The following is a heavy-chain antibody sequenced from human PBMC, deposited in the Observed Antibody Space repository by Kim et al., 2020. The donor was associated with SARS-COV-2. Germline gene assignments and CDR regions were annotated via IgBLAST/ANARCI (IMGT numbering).Heavy chain of an antibody. CDR2: ISYDGSNK. Sequence: GGSLRLSCAASGFTFSSYGMHWVRQAPGKGLEWVAVISYDGSNKYYADSVKGRFTISRDNSKNTLYLQMNSLRAEDTAVYYCAKGGRGYFQHWGQGTLVTVSS. CDR3: AKGGRGYFQH. CDR1: GFTFSSYG. V-gene: IGHV3-30*18. J-gene: IGHJ1*01.